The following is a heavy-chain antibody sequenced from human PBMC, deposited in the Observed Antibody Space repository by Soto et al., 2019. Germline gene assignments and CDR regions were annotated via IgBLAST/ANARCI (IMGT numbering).Heavy chain of an antibody. V-gene: IGHV4-39*02. CDR2: IYYIGNT. D-gene: IGHD4-17*01. Sequence: QLQLQESGPGLVKPSETLSLTCTVSGGSISTRSSYWGWIRQPPGKGLEWIGSIYYIGNTYYNPSLNIRVAIAIDASKNPFSLNLNSVTTADTAVYSCGAQDYVAKGYHFDTWGQGTMVTVSS. CDR3: GAQDYVAKGYHFDT. J-gene: IGHJ4*02. CDR1: GGSISTRSSY.